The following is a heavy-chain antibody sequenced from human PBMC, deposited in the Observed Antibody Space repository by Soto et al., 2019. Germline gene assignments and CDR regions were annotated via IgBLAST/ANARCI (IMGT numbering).Heavy chain of an antibody. J-gene: IGHJ6*02. V-gene: IGHV1-69*05. CDR1: GGTFSSYA. CDR2: IIPIFGTA. D-gene: IGHD6-13*01. CDR3: AYLYSSSGGMDV. Sequence: GASVKVSCKASGGTFSSYAISWVRQAPGQGLEWMGGIIPIFGTANYAQKFQGRVTMTRDTSISTAYMELSRLRSDDTAVYYCAYLYSSSGGMDVWGQGTTVTVSS.